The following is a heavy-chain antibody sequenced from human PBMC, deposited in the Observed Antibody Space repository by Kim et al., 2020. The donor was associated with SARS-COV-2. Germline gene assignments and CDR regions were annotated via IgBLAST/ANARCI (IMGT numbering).Heavy chain of an antibody. CDR3: AKGQQLDPYYYYYYGMDV. Sequence: GGSLRLSCAASGFTFDDYAMHWVRQAPGKGLEWVSGISWNSGSIGYADSVKGRFTISRDNAKNSLYLQMNSLRAEDTALYYCAKGQQLDPYYYYYYGMDVWGQGTTVTVSS. CDR2: ISWNSGSI. CDR1: GFTFDDYA. D-gene: IGHD6-13*01. J-gene: IGHJ6*02. V-gene: IGHV3-9*01.